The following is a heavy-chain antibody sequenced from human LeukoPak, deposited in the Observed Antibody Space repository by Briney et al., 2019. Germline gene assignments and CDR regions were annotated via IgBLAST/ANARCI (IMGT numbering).Heavy chain of an antibody. CDR2: INPNSGGT. V-gene: IGHV1-2*06. CDR1: GYTFTVYY. CDR3: ARGGGDSAHYYGMDV. J-gene: IGHJ6*02. D-gene: IGHD2-21*02. Sequence: ASVTVSCKASGYTFTVYYMHWVRQAPGQGLEWMGRINPNSGGTNYAQKFQGRVTMTRDTSISTAYMELSRLRSDDTAVYYCARGGGDSAHYYGMDVWGQGTTVTVSS.